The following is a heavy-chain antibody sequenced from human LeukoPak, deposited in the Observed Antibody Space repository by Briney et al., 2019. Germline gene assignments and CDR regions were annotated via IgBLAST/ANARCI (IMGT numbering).Heavy chain of an antibody. D-gene: IGHD3-22*01. CDR3: AKGSSGYFVDL. CDR1: GFIFNNYG. J-gene: IGHJ5*02. Sequence: GGSLRLSCAASGFIFNNYGLIWVRQAPGKGLEWGSAISNDGGGTNYADFVKGRFTISRDNSKNKLVLQMNILRAEDTALYYCAKGSSGYFVDLWGQETLVTVSS. CDR2: ISNDGGGT. V-gene: IGHV3-23*01.